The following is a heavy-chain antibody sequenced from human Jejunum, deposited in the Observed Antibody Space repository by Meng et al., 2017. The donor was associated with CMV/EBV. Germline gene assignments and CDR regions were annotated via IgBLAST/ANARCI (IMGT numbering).Heavy chain of an antibody. Sequence: AGYTCTSSDINWVRQATGQGLEWMGWMNPNNGNTGDGQKFQGRVTLTRNTAISTAYMELSSLRSEDTAVYYCLLTPRRVGHGMDVWGQGTTVTVSS. D-gene: IGHD2-15*01. J-gene: IGHJ6*02. V-gene: IGHV1-8*01. CDR3: LLTPRRVGHGMDV. CDR1: GYTCTSSD. CDR2: MNPNNGNT.